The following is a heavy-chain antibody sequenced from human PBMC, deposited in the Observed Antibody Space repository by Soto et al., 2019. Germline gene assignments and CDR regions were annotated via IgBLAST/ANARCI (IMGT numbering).Heavy chain of an antibody. CDR3: ASRYGWRYSGYDSAFDY. Sequence: ASVKVSCKASGYTFTGYYMHWVRQAPGQGLEWMGWINPNSGGTNYAQKFQGRVTMTRDTSISTAYMELSRLRSDDTAVYYCASRYGWRYSGYDSAFDYWGEGTLVTV. D-gene: IGHD5-12*01. V-gene: IGHV1-2*02. CDR1: GYTFTGYY. J-gene: IGHJ4*02. CDR2: INPNSGGT.